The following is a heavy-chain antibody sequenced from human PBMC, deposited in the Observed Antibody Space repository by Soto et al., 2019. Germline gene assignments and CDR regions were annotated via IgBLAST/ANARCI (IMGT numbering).Heavy chain of an antibody. CDR3: ARGLPCDSCYNF. V-gene: IGHV1-8*01. CDR2: VNPKSGNA. J-gene: IGHJ4*02. CDR1: GYTFTDFD. Sequence: QVQLVQSGAEVKKPGASVKVSCKASGYTFTDFDINWVRQATGQGPEWMGWVNPKSGNAGYAAKFQGRVSMTSDTSTNTVYMEVSSLRSEDTAVYYCARGLPCDSCYNFWGQGTLVTVSS. D-gene: IGHD3-10*01.